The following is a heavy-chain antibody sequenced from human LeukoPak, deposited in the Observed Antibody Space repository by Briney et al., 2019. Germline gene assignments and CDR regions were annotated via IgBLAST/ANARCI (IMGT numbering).Heavy chain of an antibody. CDR1: GFTFSSYG. CDR3: FDSSGYYSRAEYFQH. Sequence: PGGSLRLSCAASGFTFSSYGMHWVRQAPGKGLEWVAFIRYDGSNKYYADSVKGRFTISRDNSKNTLYLQMNSLRAEDTAVYYCFDSSGYYSRAEYFQHWGQGTLVTVSS. V-gene: IGHV3-30*02. J-gene: IGHJ1*01. CDR2: IRYDGSNK. D-gene: IGHD3-22*01.